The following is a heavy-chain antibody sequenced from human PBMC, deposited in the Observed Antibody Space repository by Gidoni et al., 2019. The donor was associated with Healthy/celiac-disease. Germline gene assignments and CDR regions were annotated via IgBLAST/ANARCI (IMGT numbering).Heavy chain of an antibody. D-gene: IGHD3-16*01. V-gene: IGHV3-43*02. Sequence: EVQLVESGGGVVQPGGSLRLSCAASGFTFDDYAMHWVRQAPGKGLEWVSLISGDGGSTYYADSVKGRFTISRDNSKNSLYLQMNSLRTEDTALYYCAKDRRSGYYYDYGMDVWGQGTTVTVSS. CDR3: AKDRRSGYYYDYGMDV. CDR2: ISGDGGST. CDR1: GFTFDDYA. J-gene: IGHJ6*02.